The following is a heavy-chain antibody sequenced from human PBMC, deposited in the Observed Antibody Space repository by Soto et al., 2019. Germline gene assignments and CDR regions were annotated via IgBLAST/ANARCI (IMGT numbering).Heavy chain of an antibody. J-gene: IGHJ4*02. D-gene: IGHD6-13*01. CDR2: INYSGST. CDR1: GGSVSSGSYY. CDR3: ARDSSSWRKAFDY. Sequence: SETLSLTCTVSGGSVSSGSYYWSWIRQPPGKGLEWIGDINYSGSTNYNPSLKSRVTISVDTSKNQFSLKLSSVTAADTAVYYCARDSSSWRKAFDYWGQGTLVTVSS. V-gene: IGHV4-61*01.